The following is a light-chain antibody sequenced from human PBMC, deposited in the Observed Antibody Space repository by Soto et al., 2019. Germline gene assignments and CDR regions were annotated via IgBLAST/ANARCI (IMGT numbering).Light chain of an antibody. J-gene: IGKJ4*01. CDR2: GAS. V-gene: IGKV3-20*01. CDR3: QQYGNSPPLT. Sequence: EIVLTQSPGTLSLSPGESATLSCRASQRVSSRYLAWYQHKPGQAPRLLIFGASSRATGIPDRFSGRGSGTDFTLTISRLEPDDSAVYYCQQYGNSPPLTFGGVTKVEIK. CDR1: QRVSSRY.